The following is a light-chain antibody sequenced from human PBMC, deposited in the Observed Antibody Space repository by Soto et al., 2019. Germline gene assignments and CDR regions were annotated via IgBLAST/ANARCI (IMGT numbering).Light chain of an antibody. J-gene: IGKJ5*01. CDR2: GAS. CDR1: QDISNF. Sequence: DIQMTQSPSSLSASVGDRVTITCRASQDISNFLVWFQQKPGKAPKSLIYGASSLESGVPSKFSGSGSGTTFTLTISSLQPEDFATYYCQQYNSFPITFGQGTRLEIK. CDR3: QQYNSFPIT. V-gene: IGKV1-16*02.